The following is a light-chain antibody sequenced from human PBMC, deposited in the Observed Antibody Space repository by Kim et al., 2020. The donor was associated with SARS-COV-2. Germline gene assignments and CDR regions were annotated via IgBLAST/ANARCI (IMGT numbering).Light chain of an antibody. CDR1: TRAVTSDSY. CDR2: NTH. CDR3: QLNLGGTFV. V-gene: IGLV7-43*01. Sequence: GGTVTLTSASSTRAVTSDSYPNWFQQKPGQVPRALIFNTHNKRSGAPARFSGSLLGGKAALTLSGVQPEDEAEYYCQLNLGGTFVFGTGTKVTVL. J-gene: IGLJ1*01.